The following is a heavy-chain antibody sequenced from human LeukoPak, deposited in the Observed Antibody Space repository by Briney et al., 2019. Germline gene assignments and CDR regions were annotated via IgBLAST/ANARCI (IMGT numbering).Heavy chain of an antibody. J-gene: IGHJ3*02. V-gene: IGHV3-21*01. CDR1: GFTFSSYS. Sequence: PGGSLRLSCAASGFTFSSYSMNWVRQAPGKGLEWVSSISSSSSYIYYADSVKGRFTISRDNAKNSLYLQMNSLRAEDTAVYYCATTMIVSKAFDIWGQGTMVTVSS. CDR2: ISSSSSYI. CDR3: ATTMIVSKAFDI. D-gene: IGHD3-22*01.